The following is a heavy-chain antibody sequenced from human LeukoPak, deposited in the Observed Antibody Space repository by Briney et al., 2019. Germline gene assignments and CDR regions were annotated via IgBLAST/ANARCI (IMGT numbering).Heavy chain of an antibody. CDR1: GYTFSSYG. CDR3: ARAMSIAARLQTIFDY. Sequence: ASVKVSCKTSGYTFSSYGLTWMRQAPGQGPEWLGWSSPYNGNTNYAQKFQGRVTMTTDTSTNTAYMELRSLRSDDTAVYYCARAMSIAARLQTIFDYWGQGTLVTVSS. J-gene: IGHJ4*02. D-gene: IGHD6-6*01. CDR2: SSPYNGNT. V-gene: IGHV1-18*01.